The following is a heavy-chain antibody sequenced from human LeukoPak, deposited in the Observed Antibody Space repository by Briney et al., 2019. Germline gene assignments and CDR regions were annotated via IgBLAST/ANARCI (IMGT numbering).Heavy chain of an antibody. CDR1: GGSISNYY. CDR3: ARAVNSGSYTNFQH. CDR2: IDYSGST. Sequence: PSETLSLTCTVSGGSISNYYWSWIRQPPGKGLEWIGYIDYSGSTNYNPSLKSRVTISVDTSKNQFSLKLSSVTAADTAMYYCARAVNSGSYTNFQHWGQGTLVIVSS. J-gene: IGHJ1*01. D-gene: IGHD1-26*01. V-gene: IGHV4-59*01.